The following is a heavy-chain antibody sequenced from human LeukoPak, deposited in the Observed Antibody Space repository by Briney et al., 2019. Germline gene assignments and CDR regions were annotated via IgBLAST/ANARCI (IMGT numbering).Heavy chain of an antibody. V-gene: IGHV3-23*01. D-gene: IGHD1-26*01. CDR2: ISGSGGST. CDR1: GFTFSSYG. J-gene: IGHJ6*03. Sequence: GGSLRLSCAASGFTFSSYGMSWVRQAPGKGLEWVSAISGSGGSTYYADSVKGRFTVSRDNSKNSLYLQMNSLRAEDTAVYYCARERSLVGATSNYYYYYMDVWGKGTTVTISS. CDR3: ARERSLVGATSNYYYYYMDV.